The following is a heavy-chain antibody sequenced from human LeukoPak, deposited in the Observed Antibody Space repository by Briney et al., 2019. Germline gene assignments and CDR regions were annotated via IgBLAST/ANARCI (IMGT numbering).Heavy chain of an antibody. CDR2: ILFDGSNK. V-gene: IGHV3-30-3*01. CDR3: AKDVPAGYFDS. CDR1: GFTFSSHN. J-gene: IGHJ4*02. Sequence: GGSLRLSCAASGFTFSSHNMHWVRQAPGKGLEWVALILFDGSNKYYADSVKGRFTISRDNSKNTLYLQMNSLRAEDTALYYCAKDVPAGYFDSWGQGTLVTVSS. D-gene: IGHD2-2*01.